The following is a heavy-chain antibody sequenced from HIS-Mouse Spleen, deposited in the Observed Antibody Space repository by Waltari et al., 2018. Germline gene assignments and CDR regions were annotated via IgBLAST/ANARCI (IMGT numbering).Heavy chain of an antibody. Sequence: QVQLVESGGGVVQPGRSLRLSCAASGFTFCSYGMPWVRQAPGKGLEWVAVISYDGSNKYYADSVKGRFTISRDNSKNTLYLQMNSLRAEDTAVYYCAKDSSGWFDYWGQGTLVTVSS. J-gene: IGHJ4*02. V-gene: IGHV3-30*18. CDR3: AKDSSGWFDY. D-gene: IGHD6-19*01. CDR2: ISYDGSNK. CDR1: GFTFCSYG.